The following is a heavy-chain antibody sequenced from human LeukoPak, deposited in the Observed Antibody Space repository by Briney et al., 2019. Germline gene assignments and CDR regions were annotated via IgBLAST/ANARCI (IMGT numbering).Heavy chain of an antibody. V-gene: IGHV4-4*07. CDR1: DGFINGYY. CDR3: ARGVSAVTVDS. D-gene: IGHD4-17*01. Sequence: SETLSLTCTISDGFINGYYWTWIRQPAGKGLEWIARLYSSGSTYYNPSLKSRVTMSLDTSKNQFSLNLSSVTAADTAVYYCARGVSAVTVDSWGQGTLVTVSS. J-gene: IGHJ4*02. CDR2: LYSSGST.